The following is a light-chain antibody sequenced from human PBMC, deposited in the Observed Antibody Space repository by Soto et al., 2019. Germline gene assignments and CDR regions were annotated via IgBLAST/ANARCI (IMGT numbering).Light chain of an antibody. CDR1: QSVSTN. Sequence: EIVMTQSPSTLSVSPGERATLSCRARQSVSTNLAWYQQKPGQAPRLLIYGASTRATGIPARFSGSGSGTEFTLTISSMQSEDFAVYYCQHYNNWPPLTFGQGTRLEIK. CDR3: QHYNNWPPLT. V-gene: IGKV3-15*01. J-gene: IGKJ5*01. CDR2: GAS.